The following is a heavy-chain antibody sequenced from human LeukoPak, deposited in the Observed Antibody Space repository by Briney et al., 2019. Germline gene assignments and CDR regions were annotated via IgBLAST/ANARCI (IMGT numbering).Heavy chain of an antibody. V-gene: IGHV4-31*03. CDR2: IYYSGST. CDR1: GGSISSGGYY. CDR3: ARDSGDWVDP. J-gene: IGHJ5*02. Sequence: SETLSLTCTDSGGSISSGGYYWSWIRQHPGKGLEWIGYIYYSGSTYYNPSLKSRVTISVDTSKNQFSLKLSSVTAADTAMYYCARDSGDWVDPWGQGTLVTVSS.